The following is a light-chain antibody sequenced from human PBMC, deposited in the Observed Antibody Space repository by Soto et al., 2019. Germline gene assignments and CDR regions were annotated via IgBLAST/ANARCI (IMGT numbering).Light chain of an antibody. CDR2: AAS. J-gene: IGKJ4*01. Sequence: DIQMPQSPSSLSASVGDRVTITCRASQGISSWLAWYQQKPEKAPKSLIYAASNMQSGVPSRFSGSGSGTDFTLTISSLQPDDFATYYCQQYSSYPLTFGGGTKVEIK. V-gene: IGKV1D-16*01. CDR3: QQYSSYPLT. CDR1: QGISSW.